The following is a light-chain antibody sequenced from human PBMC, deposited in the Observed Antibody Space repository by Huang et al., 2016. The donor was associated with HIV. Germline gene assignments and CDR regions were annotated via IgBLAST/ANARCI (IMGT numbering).Light chain of an antibody. V-gene: IGKV4-1*01. Sequence: DIVVTQSRDSLSVSLGERATIHCKSSQNVLYNSNNKDYLAWYQHNPGQPPKLLIYWASTRESGVPDRFSGSGSGADFTLTISSLQAEDVAVYYCQQYYSSPYTFGQGTKLEIK. CDR2: WAS. CDR1: QNVLYNSNNKDY. CDR3: QQYYSSPYT. J-gene: IGKJ2*01.